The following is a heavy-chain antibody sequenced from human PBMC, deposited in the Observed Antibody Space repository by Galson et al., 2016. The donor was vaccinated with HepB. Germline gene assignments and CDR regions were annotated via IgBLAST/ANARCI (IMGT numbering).Heavy chain of an antibody. Sequence: SVKVSCKAPGDTFRSDGISWVRQAPGEGLEWMGGIIPSLGMVNYAQKFQDRVSITADESTTSAYMEVSSLRSEDTAVYYCAREVQGGHKSPAYRALDSWGQGTLVTVSS. J-gene: IGHJ5*01. D-gene: IGHD1-14*01. CDR2: IIPSLGMV. CDR1: GDTFRSDG. CDR3: AREVQGGHKSPAYRALDS. V-gene: IGHV1-69*13.